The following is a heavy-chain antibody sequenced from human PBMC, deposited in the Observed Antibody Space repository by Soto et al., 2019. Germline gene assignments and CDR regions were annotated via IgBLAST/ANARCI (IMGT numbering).Heavy chain of an antibody. Sequence: ASVKVSCKASGYTFTNNDVTWVRQATGQGLEWMGWMNPGSGGTGYAQKFQGRVTMTRNISIATAYMELSSLRSEDTAIYYCARMASFGSLNWFHPSGQGTLVTASS. CDR3: ARMASFGSLNWFHP. CDR1: GYTFTNND. V-gene: IGHV1-8*01. J-gene: IGHJ5*02. CDR2: MNPGSGGT. D-gene: IGHD5-18*01.